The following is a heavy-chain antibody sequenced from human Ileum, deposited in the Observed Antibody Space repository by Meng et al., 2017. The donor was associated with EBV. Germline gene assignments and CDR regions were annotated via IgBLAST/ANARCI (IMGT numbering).Heavy chain of an antibody. CDR3: ARNVPGTSAYYD. CDR1: GYSISITNW. V-gene: IGHV4-28*01. J-gene: IGHJ4*02. CDR2: IYYSGST. D-gene: IGHD3-22*01. Sequence: QVQLQESGPGLVKPSDPLSLTCAVSGYSISITNWWGWIRQPPGKGLEWIGYIYYSGSTSYNPSLKSRVTMSVDTSKNQFSLNLNSVTAVDTAVYYCARNVPGTSAYYDWGQGTLVTVSS.